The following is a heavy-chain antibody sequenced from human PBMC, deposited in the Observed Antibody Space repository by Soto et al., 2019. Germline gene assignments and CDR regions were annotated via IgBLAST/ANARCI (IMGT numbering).Heavy chain of an antibody. Sequence: EVPLVESGGGLVQPGGSLRLSCAASGFTFSSYSMNWVRQAPGKGLEWVSYISSSSSTIYYADSVKGRFTISRDNAKNSLYLQMNSLRDEDTAVYYCARVYSGIAVAGTDDYWGQGTLVTVSS. J-gene: IGHJ4*02. CDR2: ISSSSSTI. CDR3: ARVYSGIAVAGTDDY. V-gene: IGHV3-48*02. CDR1: GFTFSSYS. D-gene: IGHD6-19*01.